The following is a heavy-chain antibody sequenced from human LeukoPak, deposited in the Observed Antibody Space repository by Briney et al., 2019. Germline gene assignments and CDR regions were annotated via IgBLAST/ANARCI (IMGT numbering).Heavy chain of an antibody. J-gene: IGHJ3*02. CDR3: AREFCSGANCYPMGAFDM. D-gene: IGHD2-15*01. Sequence: PGGSLRLSCAASGFTFSRYWMSWVRQAPGKGLEWVANIEQDGSEKYYVDSVKDRFTISRDNAKNSLYLQMNSLRAEDTAVYYCAREFCSGANCYPMGAFDMWGQGTMVTVSS. CDR1: GFTFSRYW. V-gene: IGHV3-7*01. CDR2: IEQDGSEK.